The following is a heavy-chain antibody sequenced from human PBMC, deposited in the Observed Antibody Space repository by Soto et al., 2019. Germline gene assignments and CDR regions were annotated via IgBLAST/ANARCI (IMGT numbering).Heavy chain of an antibody. CDR2: IKEDGSDT. CDR3: ARSRGWRDTFDI. Sequence: PGGSLRLSCAASGFTFSSYWMSWVHQAPRKVLEWVANIKEDGSDTYYVDSVKGRFTISRDNAKNSLYLEMNSLRGEDTAVYYCARSRGWRDTFDIWGQGTMVTVSS. CDR1: GFTFSSYW. V-gene: IGHV3-7*01. D-gene: IGHD2-15*01. J-gene: IGHJ3*02.